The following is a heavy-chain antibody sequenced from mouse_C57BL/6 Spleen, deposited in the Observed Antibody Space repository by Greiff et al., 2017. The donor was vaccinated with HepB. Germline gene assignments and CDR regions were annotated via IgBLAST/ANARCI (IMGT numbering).Heavy chain of an antibody. D-gene: IGHD2-4*01. V-gene: IGHV1-53*01. J-gene: IGHJ4*01. CDR2: INPSNGGT. Sequence: VKLQQPGTELVKPGASVKLSCKASGYTFTSYWMHWVKQRPGQGLEWIGNINPSNGGTNYNEKFKSKATLTVDKSSSTAYMQLSSLTSEDSAVYYCARYDYDDYYAMDYWGQGTSVTVSS. CDR3: ARYDYDDYYAMDY. CDR1: GYTFTSYW.